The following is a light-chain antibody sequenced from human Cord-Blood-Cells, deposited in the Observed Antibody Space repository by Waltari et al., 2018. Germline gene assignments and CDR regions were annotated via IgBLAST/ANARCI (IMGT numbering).Light chain of an antibody. V-gene: IGLV2-14*01. CDR1: SSDVGGYNH. Sequence: QSALTQPASVSGSPGQSITISCTGTSSDVGGYNHVSWYQQHPWKAPKLMIYEVSKRPPGVSNRSAGSKSGNTASLTISVLQAEDEADYYCSSYTSSSTLEVFGGGTKLTVL. CDR2: EVS. CDR3: SSYTSSSTLEV. J-gene: IGLJ3*02.